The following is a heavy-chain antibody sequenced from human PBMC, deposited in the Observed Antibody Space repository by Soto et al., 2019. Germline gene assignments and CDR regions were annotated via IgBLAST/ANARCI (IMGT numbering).Heavy chain of an antibody. CDR3: ARDPSRVYYYDSSVSDAFDI. D-gene: IGHD3-22*01. V-gene: IGHV1-69*13. CDR1: VGGFSSYA. CDR2: IVPIFGTA. Sequence: SVKVSCEASVGGFSSYAISCVRHAPGQGLNGMGGIVPIFGTANYAQKFQGRVTITADESTSTAYMELSSLRSEDTAVYYCARDPSRVYYYDSSVSDAFDIWGQGTMVTVSS. J-gene: IGHJ3*02.